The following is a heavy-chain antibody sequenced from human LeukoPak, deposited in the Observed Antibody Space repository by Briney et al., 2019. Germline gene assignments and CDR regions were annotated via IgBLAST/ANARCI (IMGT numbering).Heavy chain of an antibody. D-gene: IGHD5-18*01. Sequence: GGPLRLSCAASGFTFSSYAMSWVRQAPGKGLEWVSAISGSGGSTYYVDSVKGRFTISRDNSKNTLYLQMNSLRAEDTAVYYCAKAGIQLWFDYWGQGTLVTVSS. CDR2: ISGSGGST. V-gene: IGHV3-23*01. CDR3: AKAGIQLWFDY. CDR1: GFTFSSYA. J-gene: IGHJ5*01.